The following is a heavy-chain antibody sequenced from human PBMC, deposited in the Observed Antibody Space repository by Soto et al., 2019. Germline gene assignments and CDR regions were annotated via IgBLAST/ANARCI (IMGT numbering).Heavy chain of an antibody. Sequence: SETLSLTCTVSGGSISSYYWSWIRQPPGKGLEWIGYIYYSGSTNYNPSLKSRVTISVDTSKNQFSLKLSSVTAADTAVYYCARLVGYSYGYDAFDIWGQGTIVTVSS. CDR2: IYYSGST. V-gene: IGHV4-59*08. D-gene: IGHD5-18*01. CDR1: GGSISSYY. CDR3: ARLVGYSYGYDAFDI. J-gene: IGHJ3*02.